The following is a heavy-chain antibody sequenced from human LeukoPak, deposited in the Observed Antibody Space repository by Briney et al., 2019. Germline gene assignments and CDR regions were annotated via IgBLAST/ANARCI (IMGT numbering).Heavy chain of an antibody. V-gene: IGHV4-39*01. CDR1: GGSISRSSYY. D-gene: IGHD3-3*01. CDR3: ARVAIWSGYATSYYYYMDV. Sequence: PSETLSLTCTVSGGSISRSSYYWGWIRQPPGKGLEWIGSIYYSGGTYYNPSLKSRVTISVDTSKNQFSLKLSSVTAADTAVYYCARVAIWSGYATSYYYYMDVWGKGTTVTVSS. CDR2: IYYSGGT. J-gene: IGHJ6*03.